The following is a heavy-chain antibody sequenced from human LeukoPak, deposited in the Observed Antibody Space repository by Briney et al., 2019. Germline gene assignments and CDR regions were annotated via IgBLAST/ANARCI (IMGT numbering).Heavy chain of an antibody. CDR1: GFTFKKFA. J-gene: IGHJ5*02. V-gene: IGHV3-23*01. Sequence: GGSLRLSCGASGFTFKKFAMTWVRQAPGKGLEWVSTISASGGGAYYADSVKGRFTISRDNYKDTLSLQMNTLRAEDTAVYYCAKDSSSWYGFNWFDPWGQGTLVTVSS. CDR3: AKDSSSWYGFNWFDP. D-gene: IGHD6-13*01. CDR2: ISASGGGA.